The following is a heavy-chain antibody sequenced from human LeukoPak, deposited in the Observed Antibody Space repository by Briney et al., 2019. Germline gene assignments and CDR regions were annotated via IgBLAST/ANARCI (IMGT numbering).Heavy chain of an antibody. CDR2: INAGNGNT. CDR1: GYTFTSYA. Sequence: ASVKVSCKASGYTFTSYAMHWVRQAPGQRLEWMGWINAGNGNTKYSQKFQGRVTITRDTSASTAYMELSSLRSEDAAVYYRARAQLEWGYYYYGMDVWGKGTTVTVSS. V-gene: IGHV1-3*01. J-gene: IGHJ6*04. D-gene: IGHD6-13*01. CDR3: ARAQLEWGYYYYGMDV.